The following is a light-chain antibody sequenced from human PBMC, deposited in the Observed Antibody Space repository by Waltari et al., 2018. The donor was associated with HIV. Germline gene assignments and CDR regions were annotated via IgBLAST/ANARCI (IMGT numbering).Light chain of an antibody. Sequence: SYVVTQTPSVSVAPGQTARITCAGDDIGSESVHWYQQKPGQAPVLVVYDDRDRPSGIPGRFTCSNSGNTATLTITRVEAGDEADYYCQVWESGGDIVFFGGGTKLTVL. J-gene: IGLJ2*01. CDR3: QVWESGGDIVF. CDR2: DDR. CDR1: DIGSES. V-gene: IGLV3-21*02.